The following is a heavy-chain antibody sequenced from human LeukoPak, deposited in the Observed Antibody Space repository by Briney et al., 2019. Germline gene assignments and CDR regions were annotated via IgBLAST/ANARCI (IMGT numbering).Heavy chain of an antibody. Sequence: GASVKVSCKASGYTFTSYYMHWVRQTPGQGLEWMGIINPSGGSTSYAQKFQGRVTMTRDMSTSTVYMELSSLRSEDTAVYYCARDQDPGVGGDLQYYYYYMDVWGKGTTVTVSS. J-gene: IGHJ6*03. CDR2: INPSGGST. V-gene: IGHV1-46*01. D-gene: IGHD2-21*01. CDR1: GYTFTSYY. CDR3: ARDQDPGVGGDLQYYYYYMDV.